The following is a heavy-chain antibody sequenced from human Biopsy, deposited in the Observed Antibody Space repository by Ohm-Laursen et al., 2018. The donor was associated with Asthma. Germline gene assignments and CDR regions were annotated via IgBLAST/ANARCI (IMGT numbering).Heavy chain of an antibody. V-gene: IGHV4-31*03. D-gene: IGHD4-23*01. CDR3: ARGVDYGGNHVDS. Sequence: SDTLSLTCTVSGGTISSGGHYWNWIRQEPGKGLEWIGNIYDSGRTYYKSSLKSRITISVDPSKNQLSLTLTSVTAADTAIYYCARGVDYGGNHVDSWGQGILVTVSA. CDR1: GGTISSGGHY. J-gene: IGHJ4*02. CDR2: IYDSGRT.